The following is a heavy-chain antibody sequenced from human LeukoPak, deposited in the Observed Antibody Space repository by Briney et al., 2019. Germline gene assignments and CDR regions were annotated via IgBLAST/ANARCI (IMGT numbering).Heavy chain of an antibody. Sequence: PGGSLRLSCAASGFTFSSYAMSWVRQAPGRGLEWVSAISGSGGSTYYADSVKGRFTISRDNSKNTLYLQMNSLRAEDTAVYYCAKDEHTGRYYYGMDVWGQGTTVTVSS. CDR1: GFTFSSYA. V-gene: IGHV3-23*01. J-gene: IGHJ6*02. D-gene: IGHD2-8*02. CDR2: ISGSGGST. CDR3: AKDEHTGRYYYGMDV.